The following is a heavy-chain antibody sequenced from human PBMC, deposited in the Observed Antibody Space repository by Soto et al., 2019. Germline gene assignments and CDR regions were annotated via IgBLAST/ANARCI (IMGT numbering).Heavy chain of an antibody. V-gene: IGHV1-69*13. CDR2: IIPIFGTA. CDR1: GVTFSSYA. J-gene: IGHJ3*02. CDR3: ASDPPYYYDSSGYPHI. Sequence: SVKVSCKASGVTFSSYAISWVRQAPGQGLEWMGGIIPIFGTANYAQKFQGRVTITADESTSTAYMELSSLRSEDTAVYYCASDPPYYYDSSGYPHIWGQGTMVTVSS. D-gene: IGHD3-22*01.